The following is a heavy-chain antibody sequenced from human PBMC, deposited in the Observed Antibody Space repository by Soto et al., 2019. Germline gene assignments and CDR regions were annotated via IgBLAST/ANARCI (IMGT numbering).Heavy chain of an antibody. J-gene: IGHJ6*02. V-gene: IGHV1-69*01. CDR2: IIPIFGTA. D-gene: IGHD3-16*02. CDR3: ARDDELSGAVHYYYYGMDV. Sequence: QVQLVQSGAEVKKPGSSVKVSCKASGGTFSSYAISWVRQAPGQGLEWMGGIIPIFGTANYAQKFQGRVTITADESTSTAYMELSSLRSEDMAVYYCARDDELSGAVHYYYYGMDVWGQGTTVTVSS. CDR1: GGTFSSYA.